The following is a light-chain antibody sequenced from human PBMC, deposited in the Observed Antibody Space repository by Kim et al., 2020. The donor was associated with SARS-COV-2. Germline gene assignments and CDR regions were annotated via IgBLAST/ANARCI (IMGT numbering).Light chain of an antibody. V-gene: IGLV1-47*02. CDR2: SNN. CDR3: AAWDDSLSGVV. J-gene: IGLJ2*01. CDR1: SSNIGSNY. Sequence: ELTQPPSASGTPGQRITISCSGSSSNIGSNYVYWYQQLPGTAPKLLIYSNNQRPSGVPDRFSGSKSGTSASLSISGLRSEDEADYYCAAWDDSLSGVVFGGGTQLTVL.